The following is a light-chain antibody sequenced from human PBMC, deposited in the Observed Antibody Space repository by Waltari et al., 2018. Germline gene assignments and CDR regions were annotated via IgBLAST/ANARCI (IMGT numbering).Light chain of an antibody. J-gene: IGLJ1*01. CDR2: DVT. CDR3: CSYTGSDSYV. CDR1: SSDIGAYDF. Sequence: QSALTQPASVSGSPGQSITISCTGTSSDIGAYDFVSWYQQHPGKAPKVVISDVTNRPSGASHRFSASKSGNTASRTISALQADDEADYYCCSYTGSDSYVFGPGTKVTV. V-gene: IGLV2-14*03.